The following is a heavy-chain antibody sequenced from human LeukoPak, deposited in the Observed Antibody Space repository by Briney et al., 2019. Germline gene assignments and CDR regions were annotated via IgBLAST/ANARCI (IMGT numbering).Heavy chain of an antibody. CDR2: IYTSGST. Sequence: SETLSLTCTVSGGSISSYYWSWIRQPAGKGLEWIGRIYTSGSTNYNPSLKSRVTMSVDTSKNQFSLKLSSVTAADTAVYYCARDYYDSSGYYSLFDYWGQGTLVTVSS. J-gene: IGHJ4*02. CDR3: ARDYYDSSGYYSLFDY. V-gene: IGHV4-4*07. D-gene: IGHD3-22*01. CDR1: GGSISSYY.